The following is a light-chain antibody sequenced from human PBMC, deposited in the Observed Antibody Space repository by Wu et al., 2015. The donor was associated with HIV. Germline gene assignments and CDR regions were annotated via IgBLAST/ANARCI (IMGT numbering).Light chain of an antibody. CDR3: QQRSNWPYT. J-gene: IGKJ2*01. CDR2: GAS. V-gene: IGKV3-11*01. Sequence: DIVLTQSPATLSLSPGGRATLSCRASQRVSTFVAWYQHRPGQAPRLVIYGASNRATGIPARFSGSGSETDFTLTISSLEPEDFAVHYCQQRSNWPYTFGQGTKVEIK. CDR1: QRVSTF.